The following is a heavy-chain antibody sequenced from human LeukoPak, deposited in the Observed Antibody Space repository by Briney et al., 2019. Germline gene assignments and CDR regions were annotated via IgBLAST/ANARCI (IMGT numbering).Heavy chain of an antibody. CDR3: ARVAYKAVALIY. V-gene: IGHV1-2*02. CDR2: INPNSGGT. D-gene: IGHD6-19*01. CDR1: GYTFTGYY. J-gene: IGHJ4*02. Sequence: ASVKVSCKASGYTFTGYYMHWVRQAPGQGLEWMGWINPNSGGTNYAQKLQGRVTMTTDTSTSTAYMELRSLRSDDTAVYYCARVAYKAVALIYWGQGTLVTVSS.